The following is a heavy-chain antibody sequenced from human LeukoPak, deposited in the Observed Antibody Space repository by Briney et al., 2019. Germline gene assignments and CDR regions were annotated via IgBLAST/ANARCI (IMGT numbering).Heavy chain of an antibody. CDR3: AGGATVNWFDP. V-gene: IGHV4-59*01. D-gene: IGHD4-11*01. J-gene: IGHJ5*02. CDR1: GGSISSYY. Sequence: PSETLSLTCTVSGGSISSYYWSWIRQPPGKGLEWIGYIYYSGSTNYNPSLKSRVTITVDTSKNQFSLKLSSVTAADTAVYYCAGGATVNWFDPWGQGTLVTVSS. CDR2: IYYSGST.